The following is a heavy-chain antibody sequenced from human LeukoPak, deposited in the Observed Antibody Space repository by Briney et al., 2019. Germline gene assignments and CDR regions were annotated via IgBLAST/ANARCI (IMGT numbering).Heavy chain of an antibody. CDR3: ARGYGYGYFDY. V-gene: IGHV4-61*01. D-gene: IGHD5-18*01. CDR1: GGSITSGSYY. J-gene: IGHJ4*02. CDR2: IYYSGST. Sequence: SETLSLTCSVSGGSITSGSYYWSWIRQPPGKGLEWIGYIYYSGSTNYNPSLKSRVTISVDTSKNQFSLKLSSVTAADTAVYYCARGYGYGYFDYWGQGTLVTVSS.